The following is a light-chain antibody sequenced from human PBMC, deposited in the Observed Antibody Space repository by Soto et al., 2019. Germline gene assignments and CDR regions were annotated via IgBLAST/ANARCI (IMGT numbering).Light chain of an antibody. CDR1: QSVSNTN. CDR3: QQYGSAPRT. V-gene: IGKV3-20*01. CDR2: GAS. Sequence: EIVLTQSPGTLSLSPGERATLSCRASQSVSNTNLACYQQKPGQAPRLLIYGASIKATGVPDRLSGSGCAPNFTLTTSRMEPEDFVATYCQQYGSAPRTFGQGTKVEIK. J-gene: IGKJ1*01.